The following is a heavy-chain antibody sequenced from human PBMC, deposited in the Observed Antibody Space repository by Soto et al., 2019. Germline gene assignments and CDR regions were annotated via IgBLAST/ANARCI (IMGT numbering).Heavy chain of an antibody. CDR3: ARGWEQLPVPIDY. Sequence: QVQLVQSGAEVKKPGASVKVSCETSGYIFTSYGLNWVRQAPGQGLEWRGWISGYNGNTNYAQTYKDRVTMTIDTSRSTVYMELRRLTSDDTAVYYWARGWEQLPVPIDYWGQGTLVSVS. J-gene: IGHJ4*02. CDR2: ISGYNGNT. CDR1: GYIFTSYG. D-gene: IGHD1-26*01. V-gene: IGHV1-18*01.